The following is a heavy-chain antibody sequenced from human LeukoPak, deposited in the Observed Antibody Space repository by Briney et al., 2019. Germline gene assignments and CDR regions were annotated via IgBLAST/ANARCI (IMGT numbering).Heavy chain of an antibody. CDR1: GGSFSGYY. J-gene: IGHJ3*02. D-gene: IGHD3-16*02. CDR2: INHSGST. Sequence: SETLSLTCAVYGGSFSGYYWSWIRQPPGKGLEWIGEINHSGSTNYNPSLKSRATISVDTSKNQFSLKLSSVTAADTAVYYCARRDYDYVWGSYRAFDIWGQGTMVTVSS. V-gene: IGHV4-34*01. CDR3: ARRDYDYVWGSYRAFDI.